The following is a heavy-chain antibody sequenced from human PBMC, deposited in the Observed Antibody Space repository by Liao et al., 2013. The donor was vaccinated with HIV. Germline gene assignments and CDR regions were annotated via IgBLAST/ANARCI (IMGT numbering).Heavy chain of an antibody. Sequence: QVQLQESGPGLVKPSETLSLTCTVSGGSISSYYWSWIRQPPGKGLEWIGYMYYSGSTNYNPSLKSRVTISVDTSKNQFSLKLNSVTAADTAVYYCARDVGGKRWLQFWGRGTLVTVSS. CDR1: GGSISSYY. J-gene: IGHJ2*01. V-gene: IGHV4-59*01. CDR3: ARDVGGKRWLQF. D-gene: IGHD5-24*01. CDR2: MYYSGST.